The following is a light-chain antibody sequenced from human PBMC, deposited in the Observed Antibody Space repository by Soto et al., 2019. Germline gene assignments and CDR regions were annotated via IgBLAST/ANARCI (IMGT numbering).Light chain of an antibody. Sequence: DIQMTQSPSTLSASLVDRVTITCRASQTIIAWVAWYQQKPGKAPKLLIYKTSSLESGVPPRFSGSGSGTEFTLTISSPQQDDSATYYCQPYHSYSWTFGQGTKVEIK. CDR1: QTIIAW. CDR3: QPYHSYSWT. V-gene: IGKV1-5*03. CDR2: KTS. J-gene: IGKJ1*01.